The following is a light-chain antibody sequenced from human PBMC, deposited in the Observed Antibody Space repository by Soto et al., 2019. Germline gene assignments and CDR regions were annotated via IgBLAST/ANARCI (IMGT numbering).Light chain of an antibody. CDR1: QSVDSNY. Sequence: ILLTQSPCTLSLSPGERATLSCRASQSVDSNYLAWYQQKPGQAPRLLIYGASSRATGIPDRFSGSGSGTGFTLTISRLEPEDFAVYFCQQYNSWPPITFGQGTRLEIK. CDR2: GAS. V-gene: IGKV3-20*01. J-gene: IGKJ5*01. CDR3: QQYNSWPPIT.